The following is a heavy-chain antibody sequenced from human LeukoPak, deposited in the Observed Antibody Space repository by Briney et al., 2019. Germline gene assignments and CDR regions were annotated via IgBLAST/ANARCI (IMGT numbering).Heavy chain of an antibody. CDR2: IYYSGAT. Sequence: SETLSLTCTVSGGSITSTNYYWGWIRRPPGKGLEWIGSIYYSGATFYNPSLRSRVTISVDTTKNQFSLKLSSVTAADTAVYYCARLIPFSGWLYYFDFWGQGTLVTVSS. CDR1: GGSITSTNYY. J-gene: IGHJ4*02. V-gene: IGHV4-39*01. D-gene: IGHD6-19*01. CDR3: ARLIPFSGWLYYFDF.